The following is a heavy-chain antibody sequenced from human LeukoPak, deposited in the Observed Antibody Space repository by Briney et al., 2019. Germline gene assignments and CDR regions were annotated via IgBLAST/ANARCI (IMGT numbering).Heavy chain of an antibody. D-gene: IGHD1-26*01. V-gene: IGHV3-48*04. CDR3: ARDIVGATGDAFDI. CDR2: ISSSSSTI. J-gene: IGHJ3*02. Sequence: YISSSSSTIYYADSVRGRFTISRDNAKNSLYLQMNSLRAEDTALYYCARDIVGATGDAFDIWGQGTMVTVSS.